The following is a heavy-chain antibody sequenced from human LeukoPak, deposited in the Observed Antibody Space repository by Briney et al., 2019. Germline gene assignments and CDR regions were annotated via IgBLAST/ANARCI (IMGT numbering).Heavy chain of an antibody. CDR2: INPHSGGT. V-gene: IGHV1-2*02. J-gene: IGHJ4*02. D-gene: IGHD4-17*01. CDR1: GYTFTSYY. Sequence: GASVQVSCKVSGYTFTSYYIHWVRQAPGQGLERLGWINPHSGGTNYAQRFQGRVTMTRDTSITTAYMELNRLTSDDTAVYYCSTTVTNNYYFAYWGQGILVTVSS. CDR3: STTVTNNYYFAY.